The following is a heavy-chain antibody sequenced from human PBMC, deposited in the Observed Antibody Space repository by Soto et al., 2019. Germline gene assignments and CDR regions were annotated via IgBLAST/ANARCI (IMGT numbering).Heavy chain of an antibody. CDR2: IYPDDSDT. D-gene: IGHD2-8*02. CDR1: GCSFANFW. J-gene: IGHJ4*02. CDR3: ASSVLVTSTMNYFDL. Sequence: GESLTISCPSSGCSFANFWIAWVRQMPGEGLEWLGIIYPDDSDTRYSPSFLGQVTISADKSIKTTYLQWSSLKASDTAIYFCASSVLVTSTMNYFDLWGQGTLVTVSS. V-gene: IGHV5-51*01.